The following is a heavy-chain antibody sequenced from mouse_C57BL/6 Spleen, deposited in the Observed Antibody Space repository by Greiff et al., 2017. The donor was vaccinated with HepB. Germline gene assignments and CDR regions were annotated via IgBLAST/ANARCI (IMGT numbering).Heavy chain of an antibody. D-gene: IGHD3-2*02. Sequence: VQLQQSGAELVKPGASVKISCKASGYAFSSYWMNWVKQRPGKGLEWIGQIYPGDGDTNYNGKFKGKATLTADKSSSTAYMQLSSLTSEDSAVYFCARVGAAQATLYAMDYWGQGTSVTVSS. CDR1: GYAFSSYW. V-gene: IGHV1-80*01. CDR2: IYPGDGDT. J-gene: IGHJ4*01. CDR3: ARVGAAQATLYAMDY.